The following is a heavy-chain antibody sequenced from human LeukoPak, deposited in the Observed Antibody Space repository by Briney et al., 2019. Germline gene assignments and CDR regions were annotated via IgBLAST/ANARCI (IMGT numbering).Heavy chain of an antibody. Sequence: GRSLRLSCAASGFTFDDYAMHWVRQAPGKGLEWVANIKQDGSEKYYVDSVKGRFTISRDNAKNSLYLQMNSLRAEDTAVYYCARERQLGYCSSTSCLGMDVWGQGTTVTVSS. J-gene: IGHJ6*02. D-gene: IGHD2-2*01. CDR1: GFTFDDYA. V-gene: IGHV3-7*01. CDR2: IKQDGSEK. CDR3: ARERQLGYCSSTSCLGMDV.